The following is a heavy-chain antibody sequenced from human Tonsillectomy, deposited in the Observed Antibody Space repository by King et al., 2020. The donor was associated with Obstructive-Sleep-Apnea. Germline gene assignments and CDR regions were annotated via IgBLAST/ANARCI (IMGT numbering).Heavy chain of an antibody. CDR1: GYTFIAYG. Sequence: QLVQSGAEVKKPGASVKVSCKASGYTFIAYGISWVRQAPGQGLEWMGWISTYSGTTDYAQHLQGRVTLTTDTSTTTAYMELRSLRSDDTAVYYCARDGREYYYDLDYWGQGTLVTVSS. D-gene: IGHD3-22*01. V-gene: IGHV1-18*04. CDR3: ARDGREYYYDLDY. J-gene: IGHJ4*02. CDR2: ISTYSGTT.